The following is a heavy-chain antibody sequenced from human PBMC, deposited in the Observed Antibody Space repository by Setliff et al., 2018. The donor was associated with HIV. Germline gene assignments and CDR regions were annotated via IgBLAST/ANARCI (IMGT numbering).Heavy chain of an antibody. D-gene: IGHD5-18*01. Sequence: PSETLSLTCTVSDGFISRSGNWWGWIRQPPGKGLEWIGYIYYDRSTKYNPSLKSRVTMPVDTSKNQFSLNLSSVTALDTAVYYCARIETSMSDWGQGILVTVSS. CDR1: DGFISRSGNW. CDR3: ARIETSMSD. J-gene: IGHJ4*02. V-gene: IGHV4-28*06. CDR2: IYYDRST.